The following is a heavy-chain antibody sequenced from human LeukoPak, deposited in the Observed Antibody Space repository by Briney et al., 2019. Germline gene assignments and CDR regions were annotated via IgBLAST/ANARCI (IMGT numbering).Heavy chain of an antibody. D-gene: IGHD3-3*01. V-gene: IGHV4-34*01. CDR3: ASTPSLGQAYDFWSGYLTRGFFDY. J-gene: IGHJ4*02. CDR2: INHSEST. CDR1: GGSFSGYY. Sequence: PSETLSLTCAVYGGSFSGYYWSWIRQPPGKGLEWIGEINHSESTNYNPSLKSRVTISVDTSKNQFSLKLSSVTAADTAVYYCASTPSLGQAYDFWSGYLTRGFFDYWGQGTLVTVSS.